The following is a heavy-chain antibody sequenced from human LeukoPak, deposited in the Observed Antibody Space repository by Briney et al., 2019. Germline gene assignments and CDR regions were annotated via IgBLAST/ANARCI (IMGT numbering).Heavy chain of an antibody. V-gene: IGHV3-23*01. CDR1: GFIFSNYA. CDR2: ISGSDDNT. CDR3: AKSRSGVSSCYNY. Sequence: GGSLRLSCAASGFIFSNYAMGWVRQAPGKGPEWVSAISGSDDNTYYADSVRGRFTISRDNSKNTLYLQMNSLRAEDTAIYFCAKSRSGVSSCYNYWGQGTLVTVSS. J-gene: IGHJ4*02. D-gene: IGHD2-15*01.